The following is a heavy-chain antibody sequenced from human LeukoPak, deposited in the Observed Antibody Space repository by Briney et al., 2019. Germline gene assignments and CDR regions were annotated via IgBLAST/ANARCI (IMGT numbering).Heavy chain of an antibody. J-gene: IGHJ6*02. V-gene: IGHV3-66*01. CDR1: GFTVSRNY. D-gene: IGHD3-22*01. CDR2: IYSGGST. CDR3: ARGSPAAYYYDSSGPRMDPSLGYGMDV. Sequence: GGSLRLSCAASGFTVSRNYMSWVRQAPGKGLEWVSVIYSGGSTYYADSVKGRFTISRDNSKNTLYLQMNSLRAEDTAVYYCARGSPAAYYYDSSGPRMDPSLGYGMDVWGQGTTVTVSS.